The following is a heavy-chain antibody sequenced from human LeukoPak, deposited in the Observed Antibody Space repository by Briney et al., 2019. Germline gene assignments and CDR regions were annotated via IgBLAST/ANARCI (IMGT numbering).Heavy chain of an antibody. Sequence: GGSLRLSCAASGFTFSSYAMSWVRQAPGKGLEWVSAISGSGGSTCYADSVKGRFTISRDNSKNTLYLQMNSLRAEDTAVYYYAKLGRYCSSTSCYYFDYWGQGTLVTVSS. V-gene: IGHV3-23*01. CDR3: AKLGRYCSSTSCYYFDY. D-gene: IGHD2-2*01. J-gene: IGHJ4*02. CDR1: GFTFSSYA. CDR2: ISGSGGST.